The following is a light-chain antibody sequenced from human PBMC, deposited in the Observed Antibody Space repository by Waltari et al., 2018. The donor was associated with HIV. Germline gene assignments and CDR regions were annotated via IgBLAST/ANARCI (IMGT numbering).Light chain of an antibody. CDR2: AAS. CDR1: QSISSY. V-gene: IGKV1-39*01. CDR3: QQRYSTPPT. Sequence: DIQMTQSPSSLSASVGDRVTITCRASQSISSYLNWYQQKPGKAPKLLIYAASSLQSGVPSRFSGSGSGTDFTLTINSLQPEDFATYYCQQRYSTPPTFGQGTKVEIK. J-gene: IGKJ1*01.